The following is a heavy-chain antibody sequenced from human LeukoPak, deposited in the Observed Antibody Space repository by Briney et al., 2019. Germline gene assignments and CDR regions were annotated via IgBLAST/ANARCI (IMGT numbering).Heavy chain of an antibody. Sequence: GGSLRLSCAASGFTVSSNYMSWVRQAPGKGLEWVSVIYSGGSTYYADSVKGRFTISRDNSKNTLYLQMNSLRAEDTAVYYCAKDPRNFHYPSNWGQGTLVTVSS. CDR1: GFTVSSNY. D-gene: IGHD1-14*01. CDR3: AKDPRNFHYPSN. J-gene: IGHJ4*02. CDR2: IYSGGST. V-gene: IGHV3-53*05.